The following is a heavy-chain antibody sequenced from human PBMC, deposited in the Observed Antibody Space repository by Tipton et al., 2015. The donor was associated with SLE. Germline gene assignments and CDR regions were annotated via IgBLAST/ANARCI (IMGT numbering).Heavy chain of an antibody. D-gene: IGHD3-10*01. CDR1: GDSLSFYY. CDR2: VHHSVST. V-gene: IGHV4-59*01. CDR3: ARGREWVENYGSGSYRTHQYLDL. Sequence: TLSLTCPVSGDSLSFYYWTWIRQPPGKGLEWIGHVHHSVSTNYNPSLRSRITISVDTSKNQFSLKMSSVTAADTAVYYCARGREWVENYGSGSYRTHQYLDLWGRGTLVTVSS. J-gene: IGHJ2*01.